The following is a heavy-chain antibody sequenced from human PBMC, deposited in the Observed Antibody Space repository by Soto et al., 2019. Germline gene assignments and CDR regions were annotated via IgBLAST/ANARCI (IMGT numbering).Heavy chain of an antibody. J-gene: IGHJ2*01. V-gene: IGHV3-33*01. Sequence: QVQLVESGGGVVQPGRSLRLSCAASGFTFRSYGMHWVRQAPGKGLEWMALIWYDGSHKYYADSVKGRFTISRDNSKNTLYLQMNSLRAEDTAVYYCARDDYYDSSGYRYWYFDLWGRGTLVTVSS. CDR2: IWYDGSHK. D-gene: IGHD3-22*01. CDR1: GFTFRSYG. CDR3: ARDDYYDSSGYRYWYFDL.